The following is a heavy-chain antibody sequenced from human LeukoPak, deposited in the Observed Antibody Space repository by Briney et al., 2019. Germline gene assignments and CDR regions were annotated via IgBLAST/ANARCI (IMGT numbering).Heavy chain of an antibody. CDR2: ISGSGGST. J-gene: IGHJ5*02. CDR3: AKGGVLRYLPQYNWFDP. CDR1: GFTFSSYA. D-gene: IGHD3-9*01. V-gene: IGHV3-23*01. Sequence: PGGSLRLSCAASGFTFSSYAMSWVRQAPGKGLEWVSAISGSGGSTYYADSVKGRFTISRDNSKNTLYLQMNSLRAEDTAVYYCAKGGVLRYLPQYNWFDPWGQGTLVTVSS.